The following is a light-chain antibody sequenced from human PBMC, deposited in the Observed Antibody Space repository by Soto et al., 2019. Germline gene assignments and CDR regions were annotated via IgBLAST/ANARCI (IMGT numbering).Light chain of an antibody. CDR2: EAS. CDR1: QSISSW. V-gene: IGKV1-5*01. Sequence: DIQMTQSPSTLSASVGDRVTITCRASQSISSWLAWYQQKPGKAPKLLIHEASRLETGVPSRFSGSESGTEFTVTISGLHAEDSATYYCQQYTNLPLTFGGGTK. J-gene: IGKJ4*01. CDR3: QQYTNLPLT.